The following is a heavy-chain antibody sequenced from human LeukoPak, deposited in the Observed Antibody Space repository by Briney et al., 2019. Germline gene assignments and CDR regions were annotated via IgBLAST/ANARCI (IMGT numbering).Heavy chain of an antibody. CDR2: IKQDGSEK. D-gene: IGHD3-10*01. CDR1: GFTFSNHW. J-gene: IGHJ6*03. CDR3: ARDEGPGDYYYYYYMDV. Sequence: PGGSLRLSCAASGFTFSNHWMNWVRQAPGKGLEWVANIKQDGSEKYYVDSVKGRFTISRDNAKNSLYLQMNSLRAEDTAVYYCARDEGPGDYYYYYYMDVWGKGTTVTVSS. V-gene: IGHV3-7*01.